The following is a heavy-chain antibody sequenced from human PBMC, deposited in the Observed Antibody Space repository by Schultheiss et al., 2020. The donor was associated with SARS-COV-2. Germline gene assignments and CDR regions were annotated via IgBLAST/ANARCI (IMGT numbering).Heavy chain of an antibody. V-gene: IGHV4-34*01. D-gene: IGHD4-11*01. CDR1: GGSFSGYY. J-gene: IGHJ6*02. CDR2: IYHSGST. Sequence: SETLSLTCAVYGGSFSGYYWSWIRQPPGKGLEWIGEIYHSGSTNYNPSLKSRVTISVDTSKNQFSLKLSSVTAADTAVYYCARQNGLRVTTRRYYYYGMDVWGQGTTVTVSS. CDR3: ARQNGLRVTTRRYYYYGMDV.